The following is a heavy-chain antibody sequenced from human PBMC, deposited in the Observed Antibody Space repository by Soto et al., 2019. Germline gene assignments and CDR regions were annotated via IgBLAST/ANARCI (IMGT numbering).Heavy chain of an antibody. V-gene: IGHV3-30*03. J-gene: IGHJ4*02. CDR3: ATWEYNWNPRPVDY. D-gene: IGHD1-20*01. CDR1: GFTFSSYC. Sequence: QVQLVESGGGVVQPGRSLRLSCAASGFTFSSYCMHWVRQAPGKGLEWVAVISYDGSNKYYADSVKGRFTITRDNSKNTLYLQRSSLRAEDTAVYYCATWEYNWNPRPVDYWGQGTLVTVSS. CDR2: ISYDGSNK.